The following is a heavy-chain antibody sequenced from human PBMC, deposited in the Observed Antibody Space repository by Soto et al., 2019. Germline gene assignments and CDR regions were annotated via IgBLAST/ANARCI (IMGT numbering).Heavy chain of an antibody. J-gene: IGHJ4*02. Sequence: PGGSLRLSCAASGFTFSSYSMNWVRQAPGKGLEWVSSISSSSSYIYYADSVKGRFTISRDNAKNSLYLQMNSLRDEDTAVYYSARETYQPTQDYGENLFDYWGQGTLVTVCS. CDR1: GFTFSSYS. V-gene: IGHV3-21*01. CDR2: ISSSSSYI. D-gene: IGHD4-17*01. CDR3: ARETYQPTQDYGENLFDY.